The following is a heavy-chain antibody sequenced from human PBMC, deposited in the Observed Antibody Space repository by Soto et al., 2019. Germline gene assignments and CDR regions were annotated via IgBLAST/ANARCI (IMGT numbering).Heavy chain of an antibody. CDR1: GFTFSSYG. D-gene: IGHD3-22*01. CDR3: ARGATMIVPGGMDV. Sequence: GGSLRLSCAASGFTFSSYGMHWVRQAPGKGLEWVAVIWYDGSNKYYADSVKGRFTISRDNSKITLYLQMNSLRAEDTAVYYCARGATMIVPGGMDVWGQGTTVTVSS. J-gene: IGHJ6*02. V-gene: IGHV3-33*01. CDR2: IWYDGSNK.